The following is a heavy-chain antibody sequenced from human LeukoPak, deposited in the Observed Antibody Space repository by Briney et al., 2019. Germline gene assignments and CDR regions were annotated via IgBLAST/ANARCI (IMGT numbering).Heavy chain of an antibody. J-gene: IGHJ4*02. CDR2: SYYSGST. D-gene: IGHD3-22*01. CDR1: GGSIGSYY. Sequence: SETLSLTCTVSGGSIGSYYWSWIRQPPGKGLEWIGYSYYSGSTNYNPSLKSRVTISVDTSKNQFSLKLSSVTAADTAVYYCARWAYYYDSSGYYSFFDYWGQGTLVTVSS. CDR3: ARWAYYYDSSGYYSFFDY. V-gene: IGHV4-59*01.